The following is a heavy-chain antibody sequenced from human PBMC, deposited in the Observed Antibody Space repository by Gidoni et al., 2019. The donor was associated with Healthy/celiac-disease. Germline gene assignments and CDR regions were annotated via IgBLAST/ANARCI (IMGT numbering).Heavy chain of an antibody. CDR1: GFTFSSYT. CDR2: SSGSGGST. D-gene: IGHD3-3*01. V-gene: IGHV3-23*01. Sequence: EVQLLESGGGLVQPGGSLRLSCAASGFTFSSYTMSWVRQAPGQGLEWVTASSGSGGSTYYADAGKGRFTISRDNSKNTLYLQMNSLRAEDTAVYYCATEVTIVVPRYYYGMDVWGQGTTVTVSS. J-gene: IGHJ6*02. CDR3: ATEVTIVVPRYYYGMDV.